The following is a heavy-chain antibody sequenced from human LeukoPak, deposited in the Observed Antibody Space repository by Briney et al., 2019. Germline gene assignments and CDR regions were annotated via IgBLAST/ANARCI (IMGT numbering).Heavy chain of an antibody. J-gene: IGHJ4*02. D-gene: IGHD3-10*01. CDR2: IRYDGSNK. V-gene: IGHV3-30*02. CDR1: GFTFSSYG. CDR3: AKPKNLLWFGELFH. Sequence: TGGSLRLSCAASGFTFSSYGMHWVRQAPGKGLEWVAFIRYDGSNKYYADSVKGRFTISRDNSKNTLYLQMNSLRAEDTAVYYCAKPKNLLWFGELFHWGQGTLVTVSS.